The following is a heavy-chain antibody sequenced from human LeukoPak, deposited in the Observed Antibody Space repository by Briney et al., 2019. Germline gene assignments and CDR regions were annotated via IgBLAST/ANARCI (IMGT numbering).Heavy chain of an antibody. Sequence: GGSLRLSCAASGFTFSNAWMSWVRQAPGKGLEWVGRIKSKTDGGTTDYAAPVKGRFTISRDDSKNTLYLQMNSLKTEDTAVYYCTTDPSFRYNWNSWGVDYWGQGTLVTVSS. CDR2: IKSKTDGGTT. CDR3: TTDPSFRYNWNSWGVDY. V-gene: IGHV3-15*01. J-gene: IGHJ4*02. D-gene: IGHD1-20*01. CDR1: GFTFSNAW.